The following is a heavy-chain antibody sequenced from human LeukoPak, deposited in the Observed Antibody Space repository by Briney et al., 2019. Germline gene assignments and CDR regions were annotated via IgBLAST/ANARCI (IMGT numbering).Heavy chain of an antibody. D-gene: IGHD6-13*01. Sequence: SETLSLTCTVSGGSISSYYWSWIRQPPGKGLEWIGYIYYGGSTNYNPSLKSRVTISVDTSKNQFSLKLSSVTAADTAVYYCATNIAAAGTGPFGYWGQGTLVTVSS. V-gene: IGHV4-59*01. CDR1: GGSISSYY. CDR2: IYYGGST. CDR3: ATNIAAAGTGPFGY. J-gene: IGHJ4*02.